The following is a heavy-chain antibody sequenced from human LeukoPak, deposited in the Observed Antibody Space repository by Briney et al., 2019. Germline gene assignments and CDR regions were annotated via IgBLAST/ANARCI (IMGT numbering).Heavy chain of an antibody. CDR2: INPSDGST. CDR1: GYIFTTYY. J-gene: IGHJ4*02. CDR3: ARDMYTSGRGY. V-gene: IGHV1-46*01. Sequence: ASVKVSCKASGYIFTTYYMHWVRQAPGQGLEWMGIINPSDGSTSYAQNFQGRVTMTRDTSTSTVYMELSSLRSEDTAIYYCARDMYTSGRGYWGQGTLVTVSS. D-gene: IGHD6-19*01.